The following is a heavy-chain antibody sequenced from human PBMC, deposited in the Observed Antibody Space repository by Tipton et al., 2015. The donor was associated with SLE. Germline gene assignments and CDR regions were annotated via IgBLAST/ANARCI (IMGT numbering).Heavy chain of an antibody. V-gene: IGHV4-61*09. CDR2: MSTSGST. D-gene: IGHD2-2*01. CDR1: GGSISSGSYY. Sequence: TLSLTCAVSGGSISSGSYYWSWIRQPAGKGLEWIGYMSTSGSTNSKPSLKSRVTISVDTSKNQFSLKLSSVTAADTAVYYCAMYRGWFDPWGQGTLVTVSS. J-gene: IGHJ5*02. CDR3: AMYRGWFDP.